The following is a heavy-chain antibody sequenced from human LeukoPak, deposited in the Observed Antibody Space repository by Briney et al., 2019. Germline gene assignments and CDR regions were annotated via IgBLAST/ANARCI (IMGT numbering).Heavy chain of an antibody. J-gene: IGHJ6*02. CDR1: TFFFSSYG. Sequence: GGSLRLSCAASTFFFSSYGIHWVRQAPGKGLEWVALISHDGSNKYYAGSVKGRFTISRDNSKNTLYLQMNSLRPEDTAVYYCARIQYSGYENYYNYYGMDVWGQGTTVTVSS. D-gene: IGHD5-12*01. V-gene: IGHV3-30*03. CDR3: ARIQYSGYENYYNYYGMDV. CDR2: ISHDGSNK.